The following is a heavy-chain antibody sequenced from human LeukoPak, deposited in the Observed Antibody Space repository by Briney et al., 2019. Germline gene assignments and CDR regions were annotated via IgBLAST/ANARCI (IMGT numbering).Heavy chain of an antibody. J-gene: IGHJ1*01. CDR3: AREGDCGGDCYPEYFQH. Sequence: ASVKVSCKASGYTFTSYGISWVRQAPGQGLEWMGWISAYNGNTNYAQKLQGRVTMTTDTSTSTAYMELRSLRSDDPAVYYCAREGDCGGDCYPEYFQHWGQGTLVTVSS. D-gene: IGHD2-21*02. V-gene: IGHV1-18*01. CDR2: ISAYNGNT. CDR1: GYTFTSYG.